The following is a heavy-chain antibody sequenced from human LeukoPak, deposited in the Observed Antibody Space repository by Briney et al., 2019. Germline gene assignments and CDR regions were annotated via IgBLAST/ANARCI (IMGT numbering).Heavy chain of an antibody. CDR2: IIPIFGTA. CDR3: ARVFSLDRSYGMDV. J-gene: IGHJ6*02. V-gene: IGHV1-69*13. Sequence: ASVKVSCKASGGTFSSYAISWVRQAPGQGLGWMGGIIPIFGTANYAQKFQGRVTITADESTSTAYMELSSLRSEDTAVYYCARVFSLDRSYGMDVWGQGTTVTVSS. CDR1: GGTFSSYA. D-gene: IGHD3-10*02.